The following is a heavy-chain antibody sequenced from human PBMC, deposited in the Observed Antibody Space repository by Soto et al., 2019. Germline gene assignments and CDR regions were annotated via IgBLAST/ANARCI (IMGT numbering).Heavy chain of an antibody. V-gene: IGHV4-34*01. CDR3: ARAIMVRGVISVDY. J-gene: IGHJ4*02. CDR2: INHSGST. CDR1: GGSFSGYY. D-gene: IGHD3-10*01. Sequence: QVQLQQWGAGLFKPSETLSLTCAVYGGSFSGYYWSWIRQPPGKGLEWIGEINHSGSTNYNPSLTSRVTISVDTSKNQFSLKLSSVTAADTAVYYCARAIMVRGVISVDYWGQGTLVTVSS.